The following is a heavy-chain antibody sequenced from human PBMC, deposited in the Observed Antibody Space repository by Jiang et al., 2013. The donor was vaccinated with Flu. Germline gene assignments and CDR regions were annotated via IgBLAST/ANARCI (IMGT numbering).Heavy chain of an antibody. Sequence: GPGLVKPSQTLSLTCTVSGGSISSGDYYWSWIRQPPGKGLEWIGYIYYSGSTYYNPSLKSRVTISVDTSKNQFSLKLSSVTAADTAVYYCARGRGAALVVPAVQPAFDYWGQGTLVTVSS. CDR1: GGSISSGDYY. CDR2: IYYSGST. D-gene: IGHD2-2*01. CDR3: ARGRGAALVVPAVQPAFDY. V-gene: IGHV4-30-4*01. J-gene: IGHJ4*02.